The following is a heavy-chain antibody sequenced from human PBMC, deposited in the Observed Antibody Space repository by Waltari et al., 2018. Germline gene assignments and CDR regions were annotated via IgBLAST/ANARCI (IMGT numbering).Heavy chain of an antibody. J-gene: IGHJ2*01. Sequence: QLQLQESGPGLVKPSETLSLTCTVSGGSIRSRSYYWGWIRQPPGKGLEWIGSIYYSGSTYYNPSLKSRVTISVDTSKNQFSLKLSSVTAADTAVYYCARHPAMTIMLWYFDLWGRGTLVTVSS. CDR3: ARHPAMTIMLWYFDL. CDR2: IYYSGST. CDR1: GGSIRSRSYY. D-gene: IGHD2-8*01. V-gene: IGHV4-39*01.